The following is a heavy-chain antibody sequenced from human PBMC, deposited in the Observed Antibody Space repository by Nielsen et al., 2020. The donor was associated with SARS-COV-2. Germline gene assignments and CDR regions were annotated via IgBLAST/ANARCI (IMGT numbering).Heavy chain of an antibody. Sequence: SLKISCAASGFTFDDYAMHWVRQVPGKGLEWVSGISWNSGSIGYADSVKGRFTISRDNAKNSLYLQMNSLRAEDTALYYCAKDIRSVGASTYFDYWGQGTLVTVSS. V-gene: IGHV3-9*01. CDR2: ISWNSGSI. D-gene: IGHD1-26*01. CDR3: AKDIRSVGASTYFDY. CDR1: GFTFDDYA. J-gene: IGHJ4*02.